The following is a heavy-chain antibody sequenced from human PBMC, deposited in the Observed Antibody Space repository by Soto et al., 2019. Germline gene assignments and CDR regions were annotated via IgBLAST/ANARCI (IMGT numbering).Heavy chain of an antibody. V-gene: IGHV1-18*01. CDR2: ISAYNGNT. CDR3: ARDHLGYCSGGSCYRRDWFDP. D-gene: IGHD2-15*01. Sequence: QVQLVQSGAEVKKPGASVKVSCKASGYTFTSYGISWVRQAPGQGLEWMGWISAYNGNTNYAQKLQGRVTMTTDTPTSTAYMELRSLRSDDTAVYYCARDHLGYCSGGSCYRRDWFDPWGQGTLVTVSS. J-gene: IGHJ5*02. CDR1: GYTFTSYG.